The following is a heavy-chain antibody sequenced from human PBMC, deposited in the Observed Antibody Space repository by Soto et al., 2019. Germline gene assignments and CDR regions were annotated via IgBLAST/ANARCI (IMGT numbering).Heavy chain of an antibody. D-gene: IGHD6-19*01. CDR1: GFTFSSYW. CDR3: VREVIAVNGAIRWFDP. CDR2: INSDGSST. J-gene: IGHJ5*02. Sequence: VGSLRLSCAASGFTFSSYWMHWVRQLPGKGLVWVSRINSDGSSTSYADSVKGRFTISRDNAKNTLYLQMNSLRVEDTAAYFCVREVIAVNGAIRWFDPWGQGTLVTVSS. V-gene: IGHV3-74*01.